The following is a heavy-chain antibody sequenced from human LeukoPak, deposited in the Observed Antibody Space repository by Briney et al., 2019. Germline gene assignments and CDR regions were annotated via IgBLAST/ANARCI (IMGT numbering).Heavy chain of an antibody. Sequence: GGSLRLSCAASGFTFSSYAMSWVRQAPGKGLEWVSAIYSGGSTYYSDSVKSRFTISRDNSKNTLYLQMNSLRAEDPAVYYCARDQNIAAVNWGQGTLVTVSS. V-gene: IGHV3-66*01. J-gene: IGHJ4*02. CDR3: ARDQNIAAVN. D-gene: IGHD6-13*01. CDR1: GFTFSSYA. CDR2: IYSGGST.